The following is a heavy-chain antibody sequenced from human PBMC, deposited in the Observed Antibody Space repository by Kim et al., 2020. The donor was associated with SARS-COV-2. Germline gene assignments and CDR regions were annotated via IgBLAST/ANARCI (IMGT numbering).Heavy chain of an antibody. J-gene: IGHJ4*02. V-gene: IGHV4-59*01. Sequence: NAAPKSRVTISVATSKNQFSLKLSSVTAADTAVYYCATGPMVRGVIMFGYWGQGTLVTVSS. CDR3: ATGPMVRGVIMFGY. D-gene: IGHD3-10*01.